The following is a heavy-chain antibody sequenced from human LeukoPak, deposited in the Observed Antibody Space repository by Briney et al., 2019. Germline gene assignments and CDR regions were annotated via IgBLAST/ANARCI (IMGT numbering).Heavy chain of an antibody. Sequence: SETLSLTCTVSGGSISNYYWSWTRQPAGKGLEWIGRIYTSGSTNYNPSLKSRVTMSVDASKNQFSLKLSSVTAADTAVYYCARGVYCGGDCDRRSFDYWGQGTLVTVSS. CDR2: IYTSGST. D-gene: IGHD2-21*02. CDR3: ARGVYCGGDCDRRSFDY. CDR1: GGSISNYY. V-gene: IGHV4-4*07. J-gene: IGHJ4*02.